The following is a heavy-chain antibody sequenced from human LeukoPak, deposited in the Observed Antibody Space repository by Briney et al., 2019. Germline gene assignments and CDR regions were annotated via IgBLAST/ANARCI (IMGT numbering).Heavy chain of an antibody. V-gene: IGHV4-61*02. Sequence: SQTLSLTCTVSGGSISSGSYYWSWIRQPAGKRLEWIGRFHTSGSTDYNPSLKSRVSISVDTSKNHFSLKLSSVTAADTAVYYCARGGVSDSDYWGQGTLVTVSS. CDR3: ARGGVSDSDY. CDR2: FHTSGST. J-gene: IGHJ4*02. CDR1: GGSISSGSYY. D-gene: IGHD3-10*01.